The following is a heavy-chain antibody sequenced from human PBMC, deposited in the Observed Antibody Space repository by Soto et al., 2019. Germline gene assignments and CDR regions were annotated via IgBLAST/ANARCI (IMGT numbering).Heavy chain of an antibody. V-gene: IGHV3-53*02. Sequence: EVQLVETGGGLIQPGGSLRLSCTASGFTVSSNYMTWVRQAPGKGLEWVSVIYSGGNTYYADSVKGRLTSSRDKSKNTLYLQMNSLRAEDTAVYYGAGATGRYWGQGTLVTVSS. CDR3: AGATGRY. CDR1: GFTVSSNY. D-gene: IGHD1-1*01. CDR2: IYSGGNT. J-gene: IGHJ4*02.